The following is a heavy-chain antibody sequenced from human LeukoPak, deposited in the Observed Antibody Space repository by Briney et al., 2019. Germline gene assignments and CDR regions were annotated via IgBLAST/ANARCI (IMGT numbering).Heavy chain of an antibody. V-gene: IGHV5-51*01. CDR2: IYPADSDT. J-gene: IGHJ4*02. D-gene: IGHD5-24*01. Sequence: GEALKISCKGSGYSFPNYWIGWVRQMPGKGLEWMGIIYPADSDTRYSPSFQGQVTISADTSISTAYLQWSSLKASDTAMYYCARRKGDGYNSPFDYWGQGTLVTVSS. CDR3: ARRKGDGYNSPFDY. CDR1: GYSFPNYW.